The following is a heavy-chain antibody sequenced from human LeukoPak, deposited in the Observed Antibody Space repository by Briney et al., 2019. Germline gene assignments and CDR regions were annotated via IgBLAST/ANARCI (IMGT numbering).Heavy chain of an antibody. CDR3: ASFSQSDAFDI. CDR1: GGSFSGYY. J-gene: IGHJ3*02. V-gene: IGHV4-34*01. CDR2: IYYSGST. Sequence: SETLSLTCGVYGGSFSGYYWSWIRQPPGKGLEWIGNIYYSGSTYSNPSLKSRVTIFVDTSKNQFSLKLSAVTAADTAVYYCASFSQSDAFDIWGQGTVVTVSS.